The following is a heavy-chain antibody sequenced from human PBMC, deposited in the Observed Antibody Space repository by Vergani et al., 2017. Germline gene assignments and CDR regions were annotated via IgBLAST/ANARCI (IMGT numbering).Heavy chain of an antibody. Sequence: QLQLQESGPGLVKPSETLSLTCTVSGGSISSSSYYWGWIRQPPGKGLEWIGSIYYSGSTYYNPSLKSRVTISVDTSKNQFSLKLSSVTAADTAVYYCASEGLEDIVVAPAAIFDYWGQGTLVTVSS. D-gene: IGHD2-2*01. CDR3: ASEGLEDIVVAPAAIFDY. J-gene: IGHJ4*02. CDR1: GGSISSSSYY. V-gene: IGHV4-39*01. CDR2: IYYSGST.